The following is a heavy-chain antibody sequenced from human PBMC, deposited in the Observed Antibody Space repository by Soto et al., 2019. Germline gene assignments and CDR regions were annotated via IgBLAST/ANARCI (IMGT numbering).Heavy chain of an antibody. Sequence: QITLKESGPTLVKPTQTITLTCTFSGFSLSTSGVGVGWIRQPPGKALDGLSLIYWDDDELYSPSLNSRLTITNDPPKNQIILTMTNIDPVDTATNYCAHRLGYSGYDEFDYWCQGTLVTVSS. CDR2: IYWDDDE. CDR1: GFSLSTSGVG. J-gene: IGHJ4*02. D-gene: IGHD5-12*01. CDR3: AHRLGYSGYDEFDY. V-gene: IGHV2-5*02.